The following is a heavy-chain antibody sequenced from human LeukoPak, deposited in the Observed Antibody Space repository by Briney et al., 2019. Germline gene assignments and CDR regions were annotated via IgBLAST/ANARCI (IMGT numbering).Heavy chain of an antibody. CDR2: IYTSGST. V-gene: IGHV4-4*09. Sequence: SETLSLTCTVSGGPISSYYWSWIRQPPGKGLEWIGYIYTSGSTNYNPSLTSRVTISVDTSKNQFSLKLSSVTAADTAVYYCARGDNTFDYWGQGTLVTVSS. CDR3: ARGDNTFDY. CDR1: GGPISSYY. J-gene: IGHJ4*02. D-gene: IGHD3-16*01.